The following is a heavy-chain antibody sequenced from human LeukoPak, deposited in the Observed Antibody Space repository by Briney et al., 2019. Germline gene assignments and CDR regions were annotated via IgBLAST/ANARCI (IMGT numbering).Heavy chain of an antibody. V-gene: IGHV3-33*06. CDR2: IWYDGSNK. Sequence: PGRSLRLSCAASGFTFSSYGMRWVRQAPGKGLEWVAVIWYDGSNKYYADSVKGRFTISRDNSKTTLYLQMNRLRAEDTAVYYCAKDERGYSYGLIDYWGQGTLVTVSS. CDR3: AKDERGYSYGLIDY. J-gene: IGHJ4*02. CDR1: GFTFSSYG. D-gene: IGHD5-18*01.